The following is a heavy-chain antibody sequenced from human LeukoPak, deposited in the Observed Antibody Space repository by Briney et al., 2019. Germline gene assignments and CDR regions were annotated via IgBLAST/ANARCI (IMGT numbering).Heavy chain of an antibody. V-gene: IGHV3-23*01. D-gene: IGHD2-2*01. J-gene: IGHJ4*02. CDR2: ISGSGYTT. Sequence: GGSLRLSCAASGFTFSNFALTWVRQAPGKGLEWVSSISGSGYTTHYADSVKGRFTISRDNSKNTLYLQMNSLRAEDTAVYYCAKRYCSSTSCYFDYWGQGTLVTVSS. CDR1: GFTFSNFA. CDR3: AKRYCSSTSCYFDY.